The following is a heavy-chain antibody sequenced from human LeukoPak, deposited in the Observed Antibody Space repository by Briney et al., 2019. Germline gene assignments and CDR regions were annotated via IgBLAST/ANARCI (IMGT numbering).Heavy chain of an antibody. CDR1: GGSISSYY. J-gene: IGHJ5*02. CDR3: ARDLTYYYDSSGNWFDP. CDR2: IYYSGST. D-gene: IGHD3-22*01. V-gene: IGHV4-59*01. Sequence: SETLSLTCTVSGGSISSYYWSWIRQPPGKGLEWIGCIYYSGSTNYNPSLKSRVTISVDTSKNQFSLKLSSVTAADTAVYYCARDLTYYYDSSGNWFDPWGQGTLVTVSS.